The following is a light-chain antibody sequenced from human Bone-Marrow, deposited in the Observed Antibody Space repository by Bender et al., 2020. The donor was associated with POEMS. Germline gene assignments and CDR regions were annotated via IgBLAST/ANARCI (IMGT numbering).Light chain of an antibody. CDR1: SSNIGAHA. CDR2: SSH. V-gene: IGLV1-44*01. Sequence: QSVLTQPPSASGTPGQRVTISCSGGSSNIGAHAVNWYQHLPGTAPKLLIYSSHRRPSEVPDRFSGSRSGTSASLAISGLQSEDEADYYCSSRDRSANHRMFGGGTKLTVL. CDR3: SSRDRSANHRM. J-gene: IGLJ3*02.